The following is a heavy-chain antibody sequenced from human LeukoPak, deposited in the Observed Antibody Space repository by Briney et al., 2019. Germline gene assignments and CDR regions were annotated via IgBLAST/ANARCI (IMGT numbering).Heavy chain of an antibody. CDR2: IYYSGST. V-gene: IGHV4-28*01. Sequence: PSETLSLTCAVSGYSISSSNWWVWIRQPPGKGLEWIGYIYYSGSTYYNPSLKSRVTMSVDTSKNQFSLKLSSVTAVDTAVYYCARKYGDYNDAFDIWGQGTMVTVSS. J-gene: IGHJ3*02. D-gene: IGHD4-17*01. CDR3: ARKYGDYNDAFDI. CDR1: GYSISSSNW.